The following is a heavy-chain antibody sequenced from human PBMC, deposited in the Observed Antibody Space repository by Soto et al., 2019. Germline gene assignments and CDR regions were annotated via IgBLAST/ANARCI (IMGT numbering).Heavy chain of an antibody. CDR3: ASLSNSTARAAYYYYYYGMDV. Sequence: EVQLVETGGGLIQPGGSLRLSCAASGFTVSSNYMSWVRQAPGKGLEWVSVIYSGGSTYYADSVKGRFTISRDNSKNTLYLQMNSLRAEDTAVYYCASLSNSTARAAYYYYYYGMDVWGQGTTVTVSS. D-gene: IGHD2-2*01. CDR1: GFTVSSNY. J-gene: IGHJ6*02. CDR2: IYSGGST. V-gene: IGHV3-53*02.